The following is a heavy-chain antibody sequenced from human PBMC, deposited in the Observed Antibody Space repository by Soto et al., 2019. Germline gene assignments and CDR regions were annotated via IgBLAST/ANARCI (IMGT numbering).Heavy chain of an antibody. CDR1: GYTFTSHG. CDR3: ARGLGRDGRVFDY. CDR2: ISGYNGNT. D-gene: IGHD2-15*01. J-gene: IGHJ4*02. V-gene: IGHV1-18*04. Sequence: QVQLVQSGAEVKKPGASVKVSCKASGYTFTSHGISWVRQAPGQGLEWMGWISGYNGNTKYAQKLQGRDTMTTDTSPSTAYMELMSLRSDDTAVYYCARGLGRDGRVFDYWGQGTLVTVSS.